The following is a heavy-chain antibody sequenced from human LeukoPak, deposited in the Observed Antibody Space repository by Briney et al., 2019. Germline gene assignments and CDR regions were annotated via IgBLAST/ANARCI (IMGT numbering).Heavy chain of an antibody. CDR3: ARGPLDSFDI. J-gene: IGHJ3*02. D-gene: IGHD2-21*01. Sequence: GGSLRLSCAASGFTFSNAWMSWVRQAPGKGLEWVSYISSSSSTIYYTDSVKGRFTISRDNAKNSLFLQMNSLRAEDTAVYYCARGPLDSFDIWGQGTMVTVSS. CDR2: ISSSSSTI. CDR1: GFTFSNAW. V-gene: IGHV3-48*04.